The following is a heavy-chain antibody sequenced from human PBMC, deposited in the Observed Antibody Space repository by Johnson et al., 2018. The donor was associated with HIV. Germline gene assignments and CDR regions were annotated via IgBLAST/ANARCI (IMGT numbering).Heavy chain of an antibody. Sequence: QVQLVESGGGVVQPGRSLRLSCAASGFTFSSYVMHWVRQPPGKGLEWVAVISNDGIHKYYVDSVKGRFTISRNNSKNPLYLQMNSLRPEDTAVYYCAKTPGDNWYYSEGTDAFDIWAKGQWSPSLQ. V-gene: IGHV3-30*18. D-gene: IGHD3-22*01. CDR2: ISNDGIHK. J-gene: IGHJ3*02. CDR1: GFTFSSYV. CDR3: AKTPGDNWYYSEGTDAFDI.